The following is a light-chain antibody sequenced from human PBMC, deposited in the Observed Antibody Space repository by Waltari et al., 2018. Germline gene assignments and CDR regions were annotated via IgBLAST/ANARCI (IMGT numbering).Light chain of an antibody. V-gene: IGKV1-39*01. Sequence: DIQMTQSPTSLSASVGDRVTITCRASQSISSDLNWYQQKSGKAPKLLIYAASSLQSGVPSSFSGSGSGTDFTLTISSLQPEDFVTYYCQQSYTAPYTFGQGTKLEI. CDR2: AAS. CDR3: QQSYTAPYT. J-gene: IGKJ2*01. CDR1: QSISSD.